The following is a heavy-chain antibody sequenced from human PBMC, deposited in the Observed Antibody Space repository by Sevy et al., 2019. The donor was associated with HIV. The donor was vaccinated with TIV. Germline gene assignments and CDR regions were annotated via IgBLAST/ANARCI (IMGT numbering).Heavy chain of an antibody. J-gene: IGHJ6*02. CDR1: GYTFSNYY. D-gene: IGHD3-10*01. CDR2: IKPNSGGT. Sequence: ASVKVSCKASGYTFSNYYMDWVRQAPGQGLEWMGRIKPNSGGTNYAQKLQGRVTMTRDTSIRTAYMELTRLRSNDTAVYYCARERITIVEVFFITTYYHYVMDVWGQGTTVIVSS. CDR3: ARERITIVEVFFITTYYHYVMDV. V-gene: IGHV1-2*06.